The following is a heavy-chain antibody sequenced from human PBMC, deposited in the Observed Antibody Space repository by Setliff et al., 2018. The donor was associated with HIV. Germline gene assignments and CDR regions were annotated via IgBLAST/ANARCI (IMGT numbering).Heavy chain of an antibody. CDR3: TADRFV. Sequence: SVKVSCKASGGTFSGSGINWVRQAPGQGFEWVGGLLPLFETTTYAQTFQGRVSITTDESTSTTYMEMNNLKTEDTAVYYCTADRFVWGQGTLVTVSS. J-gene: IGHJ4*02. CDR2: LLPLFETT. D-gene: IGHD3-16*01. CDR1: GGTFSGSG. V-gene: IGHV1-69*05.